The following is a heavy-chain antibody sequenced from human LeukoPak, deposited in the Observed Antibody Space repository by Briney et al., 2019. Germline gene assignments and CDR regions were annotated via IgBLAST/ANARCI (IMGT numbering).Heavy chain of an antibody. V-gene: IGHV4-34*01. CDR1: GGSFSGYY. D-gene: IGHD3-10*01. CDR3: ARAGRLIRGGKGFDP. CDR2: INHSGST. Sequence: SETLSLTCAVYGGSFSGYYWSWIRQPPGKGLEGIGEINHSGSTNYNPSLKSRVTISVDTSKNQFSLKLSSVTAADTAVYYCARAGRLIRGGKGFDPWGQGTLVTVSS. J-gene: IGHJ5*02.